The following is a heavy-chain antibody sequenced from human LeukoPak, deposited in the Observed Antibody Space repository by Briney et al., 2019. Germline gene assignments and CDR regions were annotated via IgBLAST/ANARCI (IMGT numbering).Heavy chain of an antibody. D-gene: IGHD3-10*01. J-gene: IGHJ4*02. CDR1: GFTFSSYG. Sequence: HSGGSLRLSCAASGFTFSSYGMHWVRQAPGKGLEWVAVISYDGSNKYYADSVNGRFTISRDNSKNTLYLQMNSLRAEDTAVYYCAKTNMVRGVTGYYFDYWGQGTLVTVSS. CDR3: AKTNMVRGVTGYYFDY. V-gene: IGHV3-30*18. CDR2: ISYDGSNK.